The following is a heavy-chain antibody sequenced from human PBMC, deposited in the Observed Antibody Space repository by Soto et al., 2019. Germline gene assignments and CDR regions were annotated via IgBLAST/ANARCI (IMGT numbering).Heavy chain of an antibody. CDR2: IWYDGSNK. J-gene: IGHJ4*02. D-gene: IGHD3-22*01. CDR1: GFTFSSYG. V-gene: IGHV3-33*06. CDR3: AKDYYDSSGYYSCDY. Sequence: SLRLSCAASGFTFSSYGMHWVRQAPGKGLEWVAVIWYDGSNKYYADSVKGRFTISRDDSKNTLYLQMNSLRAEDTAVYYCAKDYYDSSGYYSCDYWGQGTLVTVSS.